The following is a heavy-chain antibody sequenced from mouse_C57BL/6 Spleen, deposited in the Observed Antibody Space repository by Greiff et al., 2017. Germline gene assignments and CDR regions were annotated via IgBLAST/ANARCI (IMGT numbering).Heavy chain of an antibody. J-gene: IGHJ2*01. CDR2: IYPGDGDT. Sequence: VKLMESGPELVKPGASVKISCKASGYAFSSSWMNWVKQRPGKGLEWIGRIYPGDGDTNYNGKFKGKATLTADKSSSTAYMQLSSLTSEDSAVYFCARSVDYFDYWGQGTTLTVSS. D-gene: IGHD1-1*02. CDR1: GYAFSSSW. CDR3: ARSVDYFDY. V-gene: IGHV1-82*01.